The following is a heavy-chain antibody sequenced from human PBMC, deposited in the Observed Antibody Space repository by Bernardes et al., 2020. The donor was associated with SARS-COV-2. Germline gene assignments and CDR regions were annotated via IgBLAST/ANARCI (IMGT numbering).Heavy chain of an antibody. CDR1: GGSFSGYY. Sequence: SETLSLTCAVYGGSFSGYYWSWIRQPPGKGLECIGEINHSGSTNYNPSLQSRVTISVDTSKKQFSLKLSSVTAADTAMYYCARRYSSNWAHDCWGQGTLVTVSS. J-gene: IGHJ4*02. CDR3: ARRYSSNWAHDC. V-gene: IGHV4-34*01. CDR2: INHSGST. D-gene: IGHD6-13*01.